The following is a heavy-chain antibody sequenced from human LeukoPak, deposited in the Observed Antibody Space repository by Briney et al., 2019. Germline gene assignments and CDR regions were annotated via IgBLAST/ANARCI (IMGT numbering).Heavy chain of an antibody. CDR1: GYTFTGYY. D-gene: IGHD3-9*01. CDR2: INPNSGGT. V-gene: IGHV1-2*02. J-gene: IGHJ4*02. Sequence: ASVKVSCKASGYTFTGYYMHWVRQAPGQGLEWMGWINPNSGGTNYAQKFQGRVTMTRDTSISTAYMELSRLRSDDTAVYYCARDKGLRYFDWLPENWGQGTLVTVSS. CDR3: ARDKGLRYFDWLPEN.